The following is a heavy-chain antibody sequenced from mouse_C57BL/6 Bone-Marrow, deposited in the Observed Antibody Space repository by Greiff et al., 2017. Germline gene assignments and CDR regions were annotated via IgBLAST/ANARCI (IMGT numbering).Heavy chain of an antibody. CDR2: IDPENGDT. CDR3: TTWNLLLRYLDY. D-gene: IGHD1-1*01. J-gene: IGHJ2*01. CDR1: GFHIKDDY. V-gene: IGHV14-4*01. Sequence: VQLKQSGAELVRPGASVKLSCTASGFHIKDDYMHWVKQRPEQGLECIGWIDPENGDTEYASKFQGKAPITADTSSNTAYLQLSSLTSEDTAVYYCTTWNLLLRYLDYWGQGTTRTVSS.